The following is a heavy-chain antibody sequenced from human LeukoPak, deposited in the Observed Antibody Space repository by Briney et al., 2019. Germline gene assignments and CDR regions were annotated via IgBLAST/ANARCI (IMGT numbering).Heavy chain of an antibody. D-gene: IGHD3-3*01. CDR3: ARGYLSGYDVGYFDY. CDR1: GGTFSTYT. V-gene: IGHV1-69*02. Sequence: SVKVSCKASGGTFSTYTISWVRQPPGQGLEWMGRIIPILGIANYAQKFQGRVTITADKSTSTAYMELSSLRSEDTAVYYCARGYLSGYDVGYFDYWGQGTLVTVSS. J-gene: IGHJ4*02. CDR2: IIPILGIA.